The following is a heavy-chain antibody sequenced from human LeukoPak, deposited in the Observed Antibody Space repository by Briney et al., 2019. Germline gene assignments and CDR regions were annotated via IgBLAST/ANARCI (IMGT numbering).Heavy chain of an antibody. Sequence: GVSLRLSCAASGFTISDYYMSWIRQAPGRGPEWLSYSRSPGGNIYNAASVKGRFTISTDNAKNSLYLQMNTLRAEDTAVYFCARAGGGSGWYENAFDLWGQGTMVIVSS. V-gene: IGHV3-11*01. J-gene: IGHJ3*01. D-gene: IGHD6-19*01. CDR2: SRSPGGNI. CDR3: ARAGGGSGWYENAFDL. CDR1: GFTISDYY.